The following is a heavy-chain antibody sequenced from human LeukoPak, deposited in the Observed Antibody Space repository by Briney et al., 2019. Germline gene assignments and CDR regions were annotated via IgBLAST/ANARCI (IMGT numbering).Heavy chain of an antibody. Sequence: GGSLRLSCAASGFTFDDYAMHWVRQAPGKGLEWVSGISWNSGSIAYADSVKGRFTISRDNAKNSLYPQMNSLRAEDTALYYCAKDSSWGNYYGMDVWGQGTTVTVSS. CDR2: ISWNSGSI. V-gene: IGHV3-9*01. D-gene: IGHD3-16*01. CDR1: GFTFDDYA. CDR3: AKDSSWGNYYGMDV. J-gene: IGHJ6*02.